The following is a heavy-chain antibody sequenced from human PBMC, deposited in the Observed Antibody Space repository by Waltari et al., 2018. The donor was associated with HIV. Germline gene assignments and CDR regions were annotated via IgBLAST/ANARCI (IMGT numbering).Heavy chain of an antibody. D-gene: IGHD3-3*01. CDR1: AYTFTGYF. Sequence: QVHVEQSGPQETNYGASVAVSCKAFAYTFTGYFIHWVRQAPGEGPVWLGRLNPNSGGTHFAQRFQGRITMTWDPSTNTAYMELTGLRFDDTGLYYCARQLCSSRLCISGYDFWGQGTRVTVSS. J-gene: IGHJ4*02. CDR2: LNPNSGGT. CDR3: ARQLCSSRLCISGYDF. V-gene: IGHV1-2*05.